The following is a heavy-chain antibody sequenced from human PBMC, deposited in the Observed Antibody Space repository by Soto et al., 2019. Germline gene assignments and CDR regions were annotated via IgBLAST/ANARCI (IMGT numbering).Heavy chain of an antibody. CDR1: GGTFSTYT. Sequence: QVQLVQSGAAVKKPGSSVKVSCKASGGTFSTYTISWVRQAPGQRLEWLGRIIPLFGLPNHAQKFRDRVTISADKPTDTAYLEMNSLRPEDTAVYYCAFDVQTGVVYFDNWGQGTLVTVSS. D-gene: IGHD2-21*01. J-gene: IGHJ4*02. CDR2: IIPLFGLP. V-gene: IGHV1-69*02. CDR3: AFDVQTGVVYFDN.